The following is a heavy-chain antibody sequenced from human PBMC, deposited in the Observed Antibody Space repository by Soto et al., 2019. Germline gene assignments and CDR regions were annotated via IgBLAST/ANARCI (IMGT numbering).Heavy chain of an antibody. CDR1: GFAFSHFG. CDR3: ARFWGPITAAVDDY. J-gene: IGHJ4*02. V-gene: IGHV3-30*03. CDR2: IPYDGNIK. D-gene: IGHD6-13*01. Sequence: QVQLVESGGGVVQPGRSLTLSCAASGFAFSHFGMQWVRQAPGKGLEWVASIPYDGNIKYSADSVKGRFTISRDNSKITLYRQMNSLRSEDTAVYFCARFWGPITAAVDDYWGQGTLVTVSS.